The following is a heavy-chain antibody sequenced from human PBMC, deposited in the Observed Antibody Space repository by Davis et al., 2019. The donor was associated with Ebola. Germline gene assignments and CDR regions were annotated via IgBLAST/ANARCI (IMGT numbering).Heavy chain of an antibody. CDR1: GYTFTPYE. V-gene: IGHV1-8*02. CDR3: ARREQLGELDY. D-gene: IGHD1-1*01. J-gene: IGHJ4*02. Sequence: AASVKVSRQAFGYTFTPYENKWVRHATGQRLGWMGWMNPKTGKTGYAQRFQGRVTMTRSTSISTAYMELSRLRSEDTAIYFCARREQLGELDYWGLGTLVTVSS. CDR2: MNPKTGKT.